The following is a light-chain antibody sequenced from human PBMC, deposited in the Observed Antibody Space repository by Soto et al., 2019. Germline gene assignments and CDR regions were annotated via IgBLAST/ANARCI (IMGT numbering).Light chain of an antibody. CDR3: QQYDNWPIT. J-gene: IGKJ5*01. V-gene: IGKV3-15*01. CDR1: QTVKTN. Sequence: IIITQSAATMTLYPGEGATLSCRASQTVKTNLDWYQHKPGQAPRLLIHGASTRATGLPARFSGSGSGTEFTLIISSLQSEDSAVYYCQQYDNWPITFGQGTRLEIK. CDR2: GAS.